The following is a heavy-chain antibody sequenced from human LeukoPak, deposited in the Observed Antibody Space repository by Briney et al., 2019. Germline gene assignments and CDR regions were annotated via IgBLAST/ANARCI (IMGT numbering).Heavy chain of an antibody. CDR2: INYSGST. CDR1: GGSVSSYH. Sequence: SETLSLTCAVSGGSVSSYHWTWVRRVPGKGLEWIGYINYSGSTICNPSLETRVTISVDTSKNQLSLKLTSVTAADTAVYYCASILYGANGFDYWGQGTLVTVSS. CDR3: ASILYGANGFDY. J-gene: IGHJ4*02. V-gene: IGHV4-59*02. D-gene: IGHD4/OR15-4a*01.